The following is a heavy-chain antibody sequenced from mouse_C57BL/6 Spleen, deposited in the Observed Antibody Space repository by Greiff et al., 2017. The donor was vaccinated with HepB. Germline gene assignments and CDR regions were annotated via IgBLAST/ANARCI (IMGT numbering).Heavy chain of an antibody. CDR2: INPNNGGT. V-gene: IGHV1-26*01. Sequence: EVQLQQSGPELVKPGASVKISCKASGYTFTDYYMNWVKQSHGKSLEWIGDINPNNGGTSYNQKFKGKATLTVDKSSSTAYMELRSLTSEDSAVYYCARIDDYDSYWGQGTLVTVSA. CDR3: ARIDDYDSY. D-gene: IGHD2-4*01. CDR1: GYTFTDYY. J-gene: IGHJ3*01.